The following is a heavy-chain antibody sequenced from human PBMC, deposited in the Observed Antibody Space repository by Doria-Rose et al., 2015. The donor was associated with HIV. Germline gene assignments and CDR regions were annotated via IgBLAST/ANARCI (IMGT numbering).Heavy chain of an antibody. CDR3: ARGSERWQQLEPRHYGMDV. Sequence: SVKVSCKASGYSFTSFDINWVRQATGQGLEWMGWMNPSSGNTGYAQKFQGRVTMTRNTSITTASMELSSLRSEGTAVYYCARGSERWQQLEPRHYGMDVWGQGTTVTVSS. D-gene: IGHD6-13*01. CDR2: MNPSSGNT. V-gene: IGHV1-8*01. CDR1: GYSFTSFD. J-gene: IGHJ6*02.